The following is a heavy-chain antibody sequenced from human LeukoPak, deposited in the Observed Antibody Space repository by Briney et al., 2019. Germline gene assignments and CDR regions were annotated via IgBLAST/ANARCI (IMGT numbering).Heavy chain of an antibody. V-gene: IGHV6-1*01. Sequence: SQTLSLTCAISGDSVSSNSAAWNWIRQSPSRGLEWLGRTYYRSKWYNDYAVSVKSRITINPDTSKNQFSLKLSSVTAADTAVYYCARGRSSSYDYVWGSYYYYYMDVWGKGTTVTVSS. CDR3: ARGRSSSYDYVWGSYYYYYMDV. D-gene: IGHD3-16*01. CDR2: TYYRSKWYN. J-gene: IGHJ6*03. CDR1: GDSVSSNSAA.